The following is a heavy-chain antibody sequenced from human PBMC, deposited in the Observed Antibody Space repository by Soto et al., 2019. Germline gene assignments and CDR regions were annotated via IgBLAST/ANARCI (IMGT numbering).Heavy chain of an antibody. V-gene: IGHV3-30*18. J-gene: IGHJ1*01. CDR1: GLTFSSYG. CDR3: AKDPIVGATSAEYFQH. CDR2: ISYDGSNK. D-gene: IGHD1-26*01. Sequence: PGGSLRLSCAASGLTFSSYGMHWVRQAPGKGLEWVAVISYDGSNKYYADSVKGRFTISRDNSKNTLYLQMNSLRAEDTAVYYCAKDPIVGATSAEYFQHWGQGTLVTVSS.